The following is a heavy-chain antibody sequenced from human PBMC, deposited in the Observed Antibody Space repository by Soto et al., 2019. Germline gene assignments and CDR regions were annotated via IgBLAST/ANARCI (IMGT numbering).Heavy chain of an antibody. V-gene: IGHV1-3*01. Sequence: QVQLVQSGAEVKKPGASVKVSCKASGYTFTSYAMHWMRQAPGQRLEWMGWINAGNGNTKYSQKFQGRVTITRDTSASTAYMELSSLRSADTAVYYCAISSGWYYVSYWGQGTLVTVSS. CDR3: AISSGWYYVSY. CDR1: GYTFTSYA. J-gene: IGHJ4*02. D-gene: IGHD6-19*01. CDR2: INAGNGNT.